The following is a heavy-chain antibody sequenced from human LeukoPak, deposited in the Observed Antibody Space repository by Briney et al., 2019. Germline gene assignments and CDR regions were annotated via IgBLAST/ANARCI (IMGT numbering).Heavy chain of an antibody. V-gene: IGHV3-23*01. CDR1: GFTFSSYA. CDR3: AKEDCSISSSSFLYFDY. CDR2: ISGSGGST. J-gene: IGHJ4*02. Sequence: GGSLRLSCAASGFTFSSYAMSWVRQAPGKGLEWVSAISGSGGSTYYADSVKGRFTISRDNSKNTLYLKMNSLRAEDTAVYYCAKEDCSISSSSFLYFDYWGQGTLVTVSS. D-gene: IGHD3-3*02.